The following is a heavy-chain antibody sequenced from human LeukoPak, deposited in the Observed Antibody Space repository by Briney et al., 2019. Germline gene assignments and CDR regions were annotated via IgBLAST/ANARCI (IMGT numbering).Heavy chain of an antibody. V-gene: IGHV4-61*02. D-gene: IGHD2-2*01. CDR2: IYTSGST. Sequence: PSETLSLTCTVSGGSISSGSYYWSWIRQPAGKGLEWIGRIYTSGSTNYNPSLKSRVTISVDTSKNQFSLKLSSVTAADTAVYYCARDARYCSSTSCQGNFDLWGRGTLVTVSS. CDR1: GGSISSGSYY. CDR3: ARDARYCSSTSCQGNFDL. J-gene: IGHJ2*01.